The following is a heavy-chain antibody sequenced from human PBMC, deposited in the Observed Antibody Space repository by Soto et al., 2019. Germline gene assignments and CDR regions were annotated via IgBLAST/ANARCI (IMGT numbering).Heavy chain of an antibody. CDR1: GFTFSSYG. CDR2: IWYDGSNK. Sequence: GGSLRLSCAASGFTFSSYGMHWVRQAPGKGLEWVAVIWYDGSNKYHADSVKGQFTISRDNSKNTLYLQMNSLRAEDTAVYYCARDMGKQQLVRRLFDYWGQGTLVTVSS. CDR3: ARDMGKQQLVRRLFDY. D-gene: IGHD6-13*01. J-gene: IGHJ4*02. V-gene: IGHV3-33*01.